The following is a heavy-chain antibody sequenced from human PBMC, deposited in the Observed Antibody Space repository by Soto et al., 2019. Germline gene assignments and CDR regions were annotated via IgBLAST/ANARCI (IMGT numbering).Heavy chain of an antibody. J-gene: IGHJ6*02. CDR1: GFTFSSYW. CDR3: ASPYMYSSGLYFYVMDV. CDR2: INSDGSST. D-gene: IGHD6-19*01. V-gene: IGHV3-74*01. Sequence: PGGSLRLSCAASGFTFSSYWMHWVRQAPGKGLVWVSRINSDGSSTSYADSVKGRFTISRDNAKNTVYLQMNSLRAEDTAVYYCASPYMYSSGLYFYVMDVWGQGTTVTVSS.